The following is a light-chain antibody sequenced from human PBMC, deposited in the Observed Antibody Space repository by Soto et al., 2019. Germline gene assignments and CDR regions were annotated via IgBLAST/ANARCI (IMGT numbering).Light chain of an antibody. CDR3: QQRSNWPRT. CDR2: DAS. V-gene: IGKV3-11*01. J-gene: IGKJ1*01. CDR1: QSVSSY. Sequence: EIVLTQSPATLSLSPGERDTISCRASQSVSSYLAWYQQKPGQAPRLLIYDASNRATGIPARFSGSGSGTDFTLTISSLEPEDFAVYYCQQRSNWPRTFGQGTKV.